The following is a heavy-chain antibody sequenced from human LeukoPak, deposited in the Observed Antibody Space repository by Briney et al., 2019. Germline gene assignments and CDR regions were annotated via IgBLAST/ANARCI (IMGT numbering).Heavy chain of an antibody. D-gene: IGHD3-22*01. CDR2: ISSSGST. J-gene: IGHJ3*02. Sequence: SETLFLTCTVSGDSISSGDDYWSWIRQPAGKGLEWIGRISSSGSTNYNPSLKSRVTISVDTSKNQFSLKLSSVTAADTAVYFCARGPYSYDSSGAFDIWGQGTMVTVSS. V-gene: IGHV4-61*02. CDR1: GDSISSGDDY. CDR3: ARGPYSYDSSGAFDI.